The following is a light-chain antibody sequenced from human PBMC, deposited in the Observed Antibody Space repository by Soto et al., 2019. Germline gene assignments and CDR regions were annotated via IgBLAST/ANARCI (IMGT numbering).Light chain of an antibody. V-gene: IGLV2-8*01. CDR2: DVD. Sequence: QSVLTQPPSASESPGQSVTISCSGTIGDVGGYYYVSWYQHHPGRAPKLLIYDVDKRPPGVPSRFSGSKSGNTASLTVSGLQADDEADHYCLSYGGNNNYVFGTGTKVTVL. J-gene: IGLJ1*01. CDR3: LSYGGNNNYV. CDR1: IGDVGGYYY.